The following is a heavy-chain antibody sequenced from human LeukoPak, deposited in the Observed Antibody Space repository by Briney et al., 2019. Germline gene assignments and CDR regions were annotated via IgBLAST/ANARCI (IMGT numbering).Heavy chain of an antibody. CDR2: ISASGGST. J-gene: IGHJ4*02. CDR1: GFTFSSYG. CDR3: AKEATRYFDY. Sequence: GGTLRLSCAVSGFTFSSYGMSWVRQAPGKGLEWVSGISASGGSTYYADSVKGRFTISRDASKNTLYLQMNSLRAEDTAVYYCAKEATRYFDYWGQGTLVTVSS. D-gene: IGHD5-12*01. V-gene: IGHV3-23*01.